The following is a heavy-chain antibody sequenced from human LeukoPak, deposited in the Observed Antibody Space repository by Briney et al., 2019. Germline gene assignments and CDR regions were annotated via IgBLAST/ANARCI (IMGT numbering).Heavy chain of an antibody. V-gene: IGHV4-34*01. CDR3: ARASSRSLDY. CDR2: INHSGST. J-gene: IGHJ4*02. CDR1: GGSFSGYY. Sequence: PSETLSLTCAVYGGSFSGYYWSWIRQPPGKGLEWIGEINHSGSTNYNPSLKSRVTISVDTSKNQFSLKLSSVTAADTAVYYCARASSRSLDYWGQGTLVAVSS.